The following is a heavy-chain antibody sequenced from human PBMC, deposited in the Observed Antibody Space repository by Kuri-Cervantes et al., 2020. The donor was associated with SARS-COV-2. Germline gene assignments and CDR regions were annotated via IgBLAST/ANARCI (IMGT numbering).Heavy chain of an antibody. CDR1: GFTFSGHW. J-gene: IGHJ4*02. CDR3: VRDGDHWNFDY. Sequence: LSLTCAASGFTFSGHWIHWVRQAPGKGLVWVSRINPDGSYTNNADSVKGRFTLSRDNARNMLFLQMNSLRAEDTAVYYCVRDGDHWNFDYWGQGTLVTVSS. D-gene: IGHD1-1*01. CDR2: INPDGSYT. V-gene: IGHV3-74*01.